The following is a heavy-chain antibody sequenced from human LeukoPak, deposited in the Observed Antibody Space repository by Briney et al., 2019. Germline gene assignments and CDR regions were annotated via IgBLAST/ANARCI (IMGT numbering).Heavy chain of an antibody. CDR2: ISGSGGST. Sequence: GGSLRLSCAASGFTFSSYAMSWVRQAPGKGLDWVSAISGSGGSTYYADSVKGRFTISRDNSKNTLYLQMNSLRAEDTAVYYCAKGPYYYDSSGYYDYWGQGTLVTVSS. D-gene: IGHD3-22*01. J-gene: IGHJ4*02. V-gene: IGHV3-23*01. CDR1: GFTFSSYA. CDR3: AKGPYYYDSSGYYDY.